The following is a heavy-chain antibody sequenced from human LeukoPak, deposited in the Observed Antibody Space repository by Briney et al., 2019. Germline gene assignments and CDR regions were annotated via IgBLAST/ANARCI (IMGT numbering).Heavy chain of an antibody. D-gene: IGHD2-15*01. J-gene: IGHJ4*02. CDR1: GFTFSSYA. V-gene: IGHV3-23*01. CDR3: AREALGYCSGGSCYSRYS. Sequence: PGGSLRLSCAASGFTFSSYAMSWVRQAPGKGLEWVSAISGSGGSTYYADSVKGRFTISRDNSKNTLYLQMNSLRAEDTAVYYCAREALGYCSGGSCYSRYSWGQGTLVTVSS. CDR2: ISGSGGST.